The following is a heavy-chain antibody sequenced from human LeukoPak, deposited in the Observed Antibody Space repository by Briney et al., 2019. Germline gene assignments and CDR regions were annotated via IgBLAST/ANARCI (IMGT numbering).Heavy chain of an antibody. CDR1: GGSISSSSYY. CDR2: IYYSGST. V-gene: IGHV4-39*07. CDR3: ARNYGSGSYLYDY. D-gene: IGHD3-10*01. Sequence: PSETLSLTCTVSGGSISSSSYYWGWIRQPPGKGLEWIGSIYYSGSTYYNPSLKSRVTISVDTSKNQFSLKLSSVTAADTAVYYCARNYGSGSYLYDYWGQGTLVTVSS. J-gene: IGHJ4*02.